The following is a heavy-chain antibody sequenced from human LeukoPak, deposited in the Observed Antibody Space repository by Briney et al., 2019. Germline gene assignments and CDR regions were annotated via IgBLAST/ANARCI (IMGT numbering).Heavy chain of an antibody. Sequence: PSVTLSCKASGYTFTHYGFSWVRQAPGHRLEWIGWISAFNGNTNYAQRLQGRVTLTTDTSTSTAYMELRSLRSDDTAVYYCARGYMGSTSYFDCWGQGTLVTVSS. CDR1: GYTFTHYG. CDR3: ARGYMGSTSYFDC. CDR2: ISAFNGNT. J-gene: IGHJ4*02. V-gene: IGHV1-18*01. D-gene: IGHD1-26*01.